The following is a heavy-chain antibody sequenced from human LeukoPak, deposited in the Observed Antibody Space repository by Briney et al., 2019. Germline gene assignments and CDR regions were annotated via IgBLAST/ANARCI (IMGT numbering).Heavy chain of an antibody. Sequence: GRSLRLSCAASGFTFSSYGMHWVRQSPGKGLEWVAVISNDGSNKNYADSVKGRFTISRDNSKNTLYPQMNSLRTEDTSVYYCAKEMDAWMDFDYWGQGTLVTVSS. J-gene: IGHJ4*02. V-gene: IGHV3-30*18. CDR1: GFTFSSYG. D-gene: IGHD5-12*01. CDR3: AKEMDAWMDFDY. CDR2: ISNDGSNK.